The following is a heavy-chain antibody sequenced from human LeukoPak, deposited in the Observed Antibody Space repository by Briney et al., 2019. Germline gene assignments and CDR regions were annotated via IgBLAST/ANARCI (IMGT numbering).Heavy chain of an antibody. CDR2: IYTNGNT. V-gene: IGHV4-61*09. CDR3: ARDPGRMIRGSRRGYDGNYYYMDV. Sequence: SETLSLTCTVSGGSISSGSYCWSWIRQPAGKGLEWIGHIYTNGNTNYNPSLKNRVTISVDTSKNQFSLKLSSVTAADTAVYYCARDPGRMIRGSRRGYDGNYYYMDVWGKGTTVTISS. J-gene: IGHJ6*03. D-gene: IGHD3-10*01. CDR1: GGSISSGSYC.